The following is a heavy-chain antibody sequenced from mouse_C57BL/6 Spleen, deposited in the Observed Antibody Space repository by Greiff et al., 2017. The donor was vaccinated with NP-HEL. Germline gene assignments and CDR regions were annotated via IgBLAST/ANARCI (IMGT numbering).Heavy chain of an antibody. D-gene: IGHD3-1*01. CDR2: IDPSDSET. J-gene: IGHJ1*03. Sequence: QVQLQQPGAELVRPGSSVKLSCKASGYTFTSYWMHWVKQRPIQGLEWIGNIDPSDSETHYNQKFKDKATLTVDKSSSTAYMQLSSLTSEDSAVYYCARSGELIGYFDDWGTGTTVTVSS. CDR1: GYTFTSYW. V-gene: IGHV1-52*01. CDR3: ARSGELIGYFDD.